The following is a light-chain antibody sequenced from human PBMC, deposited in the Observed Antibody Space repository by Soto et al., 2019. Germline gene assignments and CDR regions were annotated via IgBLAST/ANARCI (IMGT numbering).Light chain of an antibody. CDR3: QQYYSYPLT. J-gene: IGKJ4*01. CDR2: AAS. CDR1: QGIRSY. Sequence: AIRMTQSPSSFSASTGDRVTITCRASQGIRSYLAWYQQKPGKAPKLLIYAASTLQSGVPSRFSGSGSGTDFTLTISCLQSEDFATYYFQQYYSYPLTFGGGTKVEIK. V-gene: IGKV1-8*01.